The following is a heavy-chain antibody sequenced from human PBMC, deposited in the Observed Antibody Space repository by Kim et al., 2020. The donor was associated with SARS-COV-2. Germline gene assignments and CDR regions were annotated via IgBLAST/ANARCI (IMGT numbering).Heavy chain of an antibody. Sequence: PTYAQGFTGRFVFSLDTSVSTAYRQINSLKAEDTALYYCARVPTHKAFDIWGQGTIVTVSS. J-gene: IGHJ3*02. D-gene: IGHD2-15*01. CDR2: P. CDR3: ARVPTHKAFDI. V-gene: IGHV7-4-1*02.